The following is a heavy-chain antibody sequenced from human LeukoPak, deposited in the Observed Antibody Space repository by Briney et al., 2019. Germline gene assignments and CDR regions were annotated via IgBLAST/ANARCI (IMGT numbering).Heavy chain of an antibody. J-gene: IGHJ6*02. V-gene: IGHV4-59*01. Sequence: PSETLSLTCTVSGGSISSYYWSWIRQPPGKGLEWIGYIYYSGSTNYSPSLKSRVTISVDTSKNQFSLKLSSVTAADTAVYYCARDPGPDYDILTGYSYYYYGVDVWGQGTTVTVSS. CDR2: IYYSGST. CDR3: ARDPGPDYDILTGYSYYYYGVDV. CDR1: GGSISSYY. D-gene: IGHD3-9*01.